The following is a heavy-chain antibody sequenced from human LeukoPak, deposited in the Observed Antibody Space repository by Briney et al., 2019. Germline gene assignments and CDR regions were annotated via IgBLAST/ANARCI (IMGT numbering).Heavy chain of an antibody. Sequence: GGSLRLSCAASGFTFSSYSMNWVRQAPGKGLEWVPSISSSSSCIYYADSVKGRFTISRDNAKNSLYLQMNSLRAEDTAVYYCARVDYDSSGYYYNYYYYYMDVWGKGTTVTVSS. D-gene: IGHD3-22*01. V-gene: IGHV3-21*01. CDR1: GFTFSSYS. CDR3: ARVDYDSSGYYYNYYYYYMDV. J-gene: IGHJ6*03. CDR2: ISSSSSCI.